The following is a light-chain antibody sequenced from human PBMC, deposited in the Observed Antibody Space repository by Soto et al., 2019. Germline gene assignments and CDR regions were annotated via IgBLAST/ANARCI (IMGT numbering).Light chain of an antibody. CDR3: CSYADSGTPNWV. V-gene: IGLV2-23*01. J-gene: IGLJ3*02. CDR2: EGT. CDR1: SSDVGTFTL. Sequence: QSALTQPASVSGSPGQSITISCTGTSSDVGTFTLVSWFQQHPGRAPRLMIDEGTKRPSGVSDRFSASKSGNAASLTISGLQAEDEADYYCCSYADSGTPNWVFGGGTKVTVL.